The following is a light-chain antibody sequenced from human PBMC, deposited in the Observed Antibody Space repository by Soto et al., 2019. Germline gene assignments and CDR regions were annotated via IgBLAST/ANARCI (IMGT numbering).Light chain of an antibody. CDR2: DNN. J-gene: IGLJ2*01. CDR3: GTWDSGLNIGL. Sequence: QSVLTQPPSVSVAPGQTVTISCFGTSADIGNHYVSWYQHLPGTAPKLIIYDNNKRPSGIPDRFSASKSGTSATPDITGLQTGDEADYYCGTWDSGLNIGLFGGGTKLTVL. V-gene: IGLV1-51*01. CDR1: SADIGNHY.